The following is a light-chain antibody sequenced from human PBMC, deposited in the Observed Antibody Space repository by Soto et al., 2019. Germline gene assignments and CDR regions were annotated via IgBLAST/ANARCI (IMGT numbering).Light chain of an antibody. CDR1: QNIRSR. CDR2: DAS. Sequence: DFQMTHSPSTLSASVGDRVTITCRASQNIRSRLAWFQQKPGKAPKLLIYDASNLESGVPSRFSGSGSGKELTLTISSLQPEDFATYYCIQYSGYVTTFVRGSKVDIX. J-gene: IGKJ4*01. V-gene: IGKV1-5*01. CDR3: IQYSGYVTT.